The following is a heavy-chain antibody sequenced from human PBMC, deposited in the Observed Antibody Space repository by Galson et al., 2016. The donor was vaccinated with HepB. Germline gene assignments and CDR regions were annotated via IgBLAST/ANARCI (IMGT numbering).Heavy chain of an antibody. CDR1: GFSLSAEVVA. Sequence: PALVKPTQTLTLTCTFSGFSLSAEVVAVGWIRQPPGKALEWLAPIYWDDDKRYSPSVKSSLSITKDTSRNQVVLKMTNLDPADTATYFCARQSAPFTSAWFDYWGPGILVTVSS. D-gene: IGHD2-2*01. CDR3: ARQSAPFTSAWFDY. J-gene: IGHJ5*01. V-gene: IGHV2-5*02. CDR2: IYWDDDK.